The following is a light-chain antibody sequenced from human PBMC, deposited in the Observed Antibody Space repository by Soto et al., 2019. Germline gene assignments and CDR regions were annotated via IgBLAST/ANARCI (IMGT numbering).Light chain of an antibody. V-gene: IGKV3-20*01. J-gene: IGKJ1*01. CDR1: QSVSSGY. Sequence: EIVLTQSPGTLSLSPGERATLSCRASQSVSSGYLAWYQQKPGQAPRLLIYGASSRATGIPDRFSGSGSGTDFTLTISRLEPEDFAMYYCQQYGSTVTFGQGTKV. CDR2: GAS. CDR3: QQYGSTVT.